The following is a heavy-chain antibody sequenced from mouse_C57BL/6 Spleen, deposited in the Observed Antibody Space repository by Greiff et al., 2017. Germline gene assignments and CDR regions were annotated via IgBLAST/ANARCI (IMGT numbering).Heavy chain of an antibody. D-gene: IGHD2-2*01. Sequence: QVQLQQSGAELVRPGTSVKVSCKASGYAFTHYWIEWVKQRPGQGLEWIGVINPGSGGTNYNEKFKGKATMTADKSSSTAYMQLSSLTSEDSAVYFCARYGYNDYFDNWGQGTTLTVSS. J-gene: IGHJ2*01. CDR3: ARYGYNDYFDN. CDR1: GYAFTHYW. CDR2: INPGSGGT. V-gene: IGHV1-54*01.